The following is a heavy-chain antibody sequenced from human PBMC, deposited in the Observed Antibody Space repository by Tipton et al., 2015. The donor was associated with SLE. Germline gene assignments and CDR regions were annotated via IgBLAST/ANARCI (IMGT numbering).Heavy chain of an antibody. CDR2: IRYDGSNK. CDR1: GFTFSSYG. J-gene: IGHJ4*02. V-gene: IGHV3-30*02. Sequence: SLRLSCAASGFTFSSYGMHWVRQAPGKGLEWVAFIRYDGSNKYYADSVKGRFTISRDNSKNTLYLQMNSLRAEDTAVYYCAKGYYYDSSGYPFDYWGQGNLVTVSS. CDR3: AKGYYYDSSGYPFDY. D-gene: IGHD3-22*01.